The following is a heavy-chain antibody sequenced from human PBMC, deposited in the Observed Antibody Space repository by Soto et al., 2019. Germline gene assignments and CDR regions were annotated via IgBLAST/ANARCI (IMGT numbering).Heavy chain of an antibody. J-gene: IGHJ4*02. CDR1: GFTFNSYA. CDR2: ISGSANIA. D-gene: IGHD2-2*01. CDR3: AKGGDIVVVPAATFDY. Sequence: EVQLLESGGGLVQPGGSLRLSCAASGFTFNSYAMSWVRQAPGKGLEWVSAISGSANIAYYADSVKGRFTMCRDNSKNTLYLQMNSLRAEDTAVYYCAKGGDIVVVPAATFDYWGQGTLVTVSS. V-gene: IGHV3-23*01.